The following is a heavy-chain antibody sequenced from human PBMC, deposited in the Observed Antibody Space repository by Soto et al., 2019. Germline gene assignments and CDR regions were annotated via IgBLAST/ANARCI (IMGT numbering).Heavy chain of an antibody. CDR2: ITDTGGST. Sequence: EVHLLESGGGLVQPGGSLRLSCAASGFTFSTYAMVWVRRAPGKGLEWVSGITDTGGSTYYADSVKGRFTISRDNSKNTLYVQMNSLRADDTAVYYCAKGSATSRPYYFDSWGQGTLVTVSS. D-gene: IGHD2-15*01. J-gene: IGHJ4*02. V-gene: IGHV3-23*01. CDR1: GFTFSTYA. CDR3: AKGSATSRPYYFDS.